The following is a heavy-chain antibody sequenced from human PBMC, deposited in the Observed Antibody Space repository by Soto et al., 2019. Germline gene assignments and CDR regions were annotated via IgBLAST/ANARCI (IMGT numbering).Heavy chain of an antibody. CDR3: ARGYSSSWMPFDY. V-gene: IGHV3-33*01. Sequence: QVQLVESGGGVVQPGRSLRLSCAASGFTFSSYGMHWVRQAPGKGLEWVAVIWYDGSNKYYADSVKGRFTISRDNSKNTLYLQMNSLRAEDTAVYYCARGYSSSWMPFDYWGQGTLVTVSS. D-gene: IGHD6-13*01. CDR2: IWYDGSNK. CDR1: GFTFSSYG. J-gene: IGHJ4*02.